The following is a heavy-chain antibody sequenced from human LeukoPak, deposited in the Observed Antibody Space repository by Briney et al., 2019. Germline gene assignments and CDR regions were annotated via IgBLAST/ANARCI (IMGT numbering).Heavy chain of an antibody. D-gene: IGHD1-14*01. CDR2: ISPNGGRT. Sequence: GGSLRLSCAASGFTFRTYWMSWVRQAPGKGLQWVSSISPNGGRTYYADSVKGRFTISRDNSKNRLYLQMYTLRAEDTAVYFCAKASTVLKPIDYWGQGTLVTVSS. J-gene: IGHJ4*02. CDR1: GFTFRTYW. V-gene: IGHV3-23*01. CDR3: AKASTVLKPIDY.